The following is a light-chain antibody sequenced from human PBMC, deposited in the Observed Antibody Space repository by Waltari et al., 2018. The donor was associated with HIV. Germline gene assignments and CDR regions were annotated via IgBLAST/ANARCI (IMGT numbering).Light chain of an antibody. V-gene: IGLV1-40*01. Sequence: QSVLTQPPSVSGAPGQRVAISCTGSSSNIGAGYDVPWYQQLPGTAPKLLIYVNTNRPSGVPDRFSGSKSGTSASLAITGLQAEDEAVYFCQSYDSSLSGYVFGTGTKVTVL. CDR1: SSNIGAGYD. J-gene: IGLJ1*01. CDR3: QSYDSSLSGYV. CDR2: VNT.